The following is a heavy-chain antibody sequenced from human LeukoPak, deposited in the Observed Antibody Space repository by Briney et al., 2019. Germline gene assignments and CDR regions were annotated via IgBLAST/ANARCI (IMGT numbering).Heavy chain of an antibody. Sequence: GASVKVSCKASGGTFSSYAISWVRQAPGQGLEWMGRIIPILGIANYAQKFQGRVTITADKSTSTAYMELSSLRSEDTAVYYCARSRQLLWFGENHYYGMDVWGQGTTVTVSS. J-gene: IGHJ6*02. CDR1: GGTFSSYA. CDR2: IIPILGIA. CDR3: ARSRQLLWFGENHYYGMDV. D-gene: IGHD3-10*01. V-gene: IGHV1-69*04.